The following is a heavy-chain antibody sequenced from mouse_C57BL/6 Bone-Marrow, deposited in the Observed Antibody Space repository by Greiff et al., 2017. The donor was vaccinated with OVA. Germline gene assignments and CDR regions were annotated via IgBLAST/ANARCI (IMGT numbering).Heavy chain of an antibody. D-gene: IGHD3-2*02. CDR1: GYTFTSSG. CDR3: ARSQLRPLYFDY. CDR2: IYPRSGNT. Sequence: VQLQQSGAELARPGASVKLSCKASGYTFTSSGISWVKQRTGQGLEWIGEIYPRSGNTYYNEKFKGKATLTADKSSSTAYMELRSLTSEDSAVYFCARSQLRPLYFDYWGQGTTLTVSS. V-gene: IGHV1-81*01. J-gene: IGHJ2*01.